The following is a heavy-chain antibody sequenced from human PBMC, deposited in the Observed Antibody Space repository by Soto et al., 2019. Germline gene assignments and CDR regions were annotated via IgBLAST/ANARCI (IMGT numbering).Heavy chain of an antibody. Sequence: VGSLRLSCAASGFPFSRHGMHWVRQAPGKGLEWVAVIWHDGNNQYYADSVKGRFTISRDNSKNMLFLQMKSLRAEDTAVYYCARSWGLDGSYYAFLDYWGQGTPVTVSS. V-gene: IGHV3-33*01. CDR3: ARSWGLDGSYYAFLDY. CDR1: GFPFSRHG. D-gene: IGHD1-26*01. CDR2: IWHDGNNQ. J-gene: IGHJ4*02.